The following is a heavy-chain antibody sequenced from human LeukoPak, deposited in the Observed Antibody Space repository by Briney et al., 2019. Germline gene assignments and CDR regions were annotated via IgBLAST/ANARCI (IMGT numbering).Heavy chain of an antibody. J-gene: IGHJ4*02. Sequence: SETLSLTCTVSRGSIRGYFWSWIRQPPGKGLEWIGYINDIGSTNYSPSLKSRVTISLNTSKNQFSLELRSVTAADTAVYYCASGLNRHPTYYWGQGTLVTVSS. CDR3: ASGLNRHPTYY. CDR1: RGSIRGYF. V-gene: IGHV4-59*01. CDR2: INDIGST. D-gene: IGHD2/OR15-2a*01.